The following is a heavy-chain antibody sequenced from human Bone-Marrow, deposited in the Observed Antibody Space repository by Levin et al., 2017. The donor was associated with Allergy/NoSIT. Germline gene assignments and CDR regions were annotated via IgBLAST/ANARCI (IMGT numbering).Heavy chain of an antibody. V-gene: IGHV3-48*01. D-gene: IGHD3-22*01. CDR1: GFSFNTYN. Sequence: PRASVKVSCAASGFSFNTYNMHWVRQAPGKGLECISYISSGSGTSDYADSVKGRFTISRDNANNSMYLQMNSLRAEDTAVYYCARETTYYFDTGGDLRAGWYFDLWGRGTLVTVSS. J-gene: IGHJ2*01. CDR3: ARETTYYFDTGGDLRAGWYFDL. CDR2: ISSGSGTS.